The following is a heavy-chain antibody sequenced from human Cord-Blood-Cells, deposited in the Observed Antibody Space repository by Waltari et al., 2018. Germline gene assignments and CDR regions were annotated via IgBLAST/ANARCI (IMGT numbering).Heavy chain of an antibody. CDR1: GFTSSSYA. D-gene: IGHD1-7*01. V-gene: IGHV3-30-3*01. CDR2: ISYDGSNK. CDR3: ARTYNWNYNWFDP. Sequence: QVKLVESGGGVGQSGRSMRLFCAASGFTSSSYAMQWVRQAPGKGLELVAVISYDGSNKYYADSVKGRFTISRDNSKNTLYLQMNSLRAEDTAVYYCARTYNWNYNWFDPWGQGTLVTVSS. J-gene: IGHJ5*02.